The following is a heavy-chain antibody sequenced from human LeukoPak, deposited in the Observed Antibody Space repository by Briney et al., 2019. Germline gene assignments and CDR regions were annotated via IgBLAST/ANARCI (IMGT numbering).Heavy chain of an antibody. V-gene: IGHV3-7*01. CDR1: GFTFSSYW. J-gene: IGHJ4*02. Sequence: GGSLRLSCAASGFTFSSYWMSWVRQAPGKGLEWVANIKQDGNEKYYLDSVRGRFTISRDNAKNSLYLQMNSLRAEDTAVYYCAREAGGSELDYWGQGTLVTVSS. CDR2: IKQDGNEK. CDR3: AREAGGSELDY. D-gene: IGHD2-15*01.